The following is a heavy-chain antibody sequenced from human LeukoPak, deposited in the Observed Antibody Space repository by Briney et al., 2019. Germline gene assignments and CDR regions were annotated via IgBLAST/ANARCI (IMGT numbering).Heavy chain of an antibody. CDR2: ISSSSRYI. D-gene: IGHD3-10*01. V-gene: IGHV3-21*01. CDR1: GFTFNTYS. J-gene: IGHJ5*02. CDR3: ARDREYAAYLHSWFDP. Sequence: GGSLRLSCAASGFTFNTYSMNWVRQTPGKGLEWVSSISSSSRYIYYADSVKGRFTISRDNAKNSLYLQMNSLRAEDTAVYYCARDREYAAYLHSWFDPWRQGTLVTVSS.